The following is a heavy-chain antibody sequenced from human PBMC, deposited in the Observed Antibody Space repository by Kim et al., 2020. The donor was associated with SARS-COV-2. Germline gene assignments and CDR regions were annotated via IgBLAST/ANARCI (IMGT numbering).Heavy chain of an antibody. J-gene: IGHJ4*02. CDR3: AKDSSSIYSDS. Sequence: GGSLRLSCAASGFTFSGYVMSWVRQAPGKGLEWVSTISSNDNTYYADSVQGRFTISRDNSRSTLFLQMSSLSAADTALYFCAKDSSSIYSDSWGQGTLVTVSS. CDR2: ISSNDNT. D-gene: IGHD6-13*01. CDR1: GFTFSGYV. V-gene: IGHV3-23*01.